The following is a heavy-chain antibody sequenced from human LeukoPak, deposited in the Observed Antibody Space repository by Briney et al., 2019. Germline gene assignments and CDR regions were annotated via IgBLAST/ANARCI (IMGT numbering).Heavy chain of an antibody. J-gene: IGHJ4*02. CDR3: ARPSNPPYFDY. V-gene: IGHV3-21*01. CDR1: GFTFSSYS. Sequence: GGSLRLSCAASGFTFSSYSMNWVRQAPGKGLEWVSSISSSSSYIYYADSVKGRFTISRDNAKNSLYLQTNSLRAEDTAVYYCARPSNPPYFDYWGQGTLVTVSS. CDR2: ISSSSSYI.